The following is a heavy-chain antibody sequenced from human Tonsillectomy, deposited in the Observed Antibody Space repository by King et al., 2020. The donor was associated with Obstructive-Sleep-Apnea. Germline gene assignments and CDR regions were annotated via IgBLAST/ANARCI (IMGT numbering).Heavy chain of an antibody. D-gene: IGHD4-17*01. CDR3: ARDSDYGDFNDAFDI. J-gene: IGHJ3*02. CDR1: GFTFSSYA. V-gene: IGHV3-30-3*01. Sequence: VQLVESGGGVVQPGRSLRLSCAASGFTFSSYAMHWVRQAPGKGLEWVAVTSYDGSKKYYADSVKGRFIISRDNSKNRRYLKMNSRRAEDTAVYYCARDSDYGDFNDAFDIWGQGTMVTVSS. CDR2: TSYDGSKK.